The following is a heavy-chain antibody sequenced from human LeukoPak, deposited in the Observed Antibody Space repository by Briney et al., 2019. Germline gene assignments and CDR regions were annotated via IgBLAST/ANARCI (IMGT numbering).Heavy chain of an antibody. Sequence: PGGSLRLSCVASGLSDFDMNWVRQAPGKGLEWVSSINSGSTYMYYADSVKGRFTISRDNAKNSLHLQMDSLRAEDTAVYFCARVEATTGRNYHYYYMDVWGKGTTVTVSS. CDR1: GLSDFD. J-gene: IGHJ6*03. D-gene: IGHD1-1*01. CDR3: ARVEATTGRNYHYYYMDV. CDR2: INSGSTYM. V-gene: IGHV3-21*01.